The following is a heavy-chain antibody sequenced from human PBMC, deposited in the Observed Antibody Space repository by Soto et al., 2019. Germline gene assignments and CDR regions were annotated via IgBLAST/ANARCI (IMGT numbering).Heavy chain of an antibody. Sequence: QVQLQQWGAGLLKPSETLSLNCAVNGGSLSGYYWSWIRQPPGKGLEWIGEIKDGGRTNYSPSLKGRAPLSSATSNNHFSLRLYSVTAADPGVYYCARGQEGVVATHWAQGTLVTVSS. CDR1: GGSLSGYY. J-gene: IGHJ4*02. CDR2: IKDGGRT. CDR3: ARGQEGVVATH. V-gene: IGHV4-34*01. D-gene: IGHD5-12*01.